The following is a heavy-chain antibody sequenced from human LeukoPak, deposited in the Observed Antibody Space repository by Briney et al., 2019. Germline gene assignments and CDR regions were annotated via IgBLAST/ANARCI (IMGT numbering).Heavy chain of an antibody. J-gene: IGHJ4*02. V-gene: IGHV3-48*01. CDR3: ARSTEWFADY. CDR1: RFNFNVYS. D-gene: IGHD3-3*01. Sequence: GGSLRLSCAYSRFNFNVYSMNWVPQARAKGLEWISYITSDGNTIYYADSVRGRFTISRDNAKKSVYLELSNLRVDDTAMYYCARSTEWFADYWGQGTLVTVSS. CDR2: ITSDGNTI.